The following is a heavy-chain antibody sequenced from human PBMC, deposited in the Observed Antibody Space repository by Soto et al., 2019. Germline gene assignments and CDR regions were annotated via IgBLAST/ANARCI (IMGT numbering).Heavy chain of an antibody. J-gene: IGHJ4*02. CDR3: AKGLTLGYFDWLPFFDY. CDR1: GFTFSSYA. CDR2: ISGSGGST. D-gene: IGHD3-9*01. Sequence: GGSLRLSCAASGFTFSSYAMSWVRQAPGKGLEWVSAISGSGGSTYYADTVKGRFTISRDNSKNTLYLQMNSLRAEDTSVYYRAKGLTLGYFDWLPFFDYWGQGTLVTVSS. V-gene: IGHV3-23*01.